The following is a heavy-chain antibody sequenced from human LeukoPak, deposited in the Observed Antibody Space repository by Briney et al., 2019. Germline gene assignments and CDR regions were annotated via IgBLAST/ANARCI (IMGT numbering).Heavy chain of an antibody. CDR3: ARSYRWGYDY. J-gene: IGHJ4*02. CDR1: GFSINNGYY. D-gene: IGHD3-16*01. CDR2: IYYSGST. V-gene: IGHV4-38-2*01. Sequence: KPSETLSLTCSVSGFSINNGYYWGWIRQPPGKGLEWIVNIYYSGSTYYNPSLKSRVTISIDTSKNQFSLKLSSVTAADTAVYYCARSYRWGYDYRGQGTLVTVSS.